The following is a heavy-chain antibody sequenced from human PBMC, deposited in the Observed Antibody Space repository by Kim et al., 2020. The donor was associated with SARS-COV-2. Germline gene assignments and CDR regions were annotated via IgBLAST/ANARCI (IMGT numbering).Heavy chain of an antibody. J-gene: IGHJ4*02. CDR3: AAVPGPYNWNYYFDY. V-gene: IGHV1-58*01. CDR2: IVVGSGNT. D-gene: IGHD1-7*01. CDR1: GFTFTSSA. Sequence: SVKVSCKASGFTFTSSAVQWVRQARGQRLEWIGWIVVGSGNTNYAQKFQERVTITRDMSTSTAYMELSSLRSEDTAVYYCAAVPGPYNWNYYFDYWGQGTLVTVSS.